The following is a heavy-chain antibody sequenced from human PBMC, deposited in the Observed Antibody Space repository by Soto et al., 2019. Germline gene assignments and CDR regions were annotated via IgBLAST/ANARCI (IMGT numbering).Heavy chain of an antibody. V-gene: IGHV4-59*01. Sequence: ETLSLTCTVSGGSISSYYWSWIRQPPGKGLEWIGYIYYSGSTNYNPSLKSRVTISVDTSKNQFSLKLSSVTAADTAVYYCARDVGYCSGGSCYSTGRFDYWGQGTLVTVSS. CDR1: GGSISSYY. J-gene: IGHJ4*02. CDR3: ARDVGYCSGGSCYSTGRFDY. D-gene: IGHD2-15*01. CDR2: IYYSGST.